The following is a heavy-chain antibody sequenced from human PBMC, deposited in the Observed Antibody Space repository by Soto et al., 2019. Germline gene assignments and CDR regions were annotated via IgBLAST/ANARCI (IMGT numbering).Heavy chain of an antibody. D-gene: IGHD2-2*01. V-gene: IGHV4-39*02. CDR2: IFYTGPT. CDR1: GVSLNYHIYY. J-gene: IGHJ5*02. Sequence: EPLSITCSVSGVSLNYHIYYWGWHRQPPGKGLESVGGIFYTGPTYYSPSLKDRVTISVDTSKNSFSLTLTSVTAADTAVYFCARLVVVAPVANAWGQGTLVTVSS. CDR3: ARLVVVAPVANA.